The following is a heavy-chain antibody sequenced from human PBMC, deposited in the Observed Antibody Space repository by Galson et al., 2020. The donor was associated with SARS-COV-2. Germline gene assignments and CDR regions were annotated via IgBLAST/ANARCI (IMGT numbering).Heavy chain of an antibody. CDR3: ASSWAADWYFDL. Sequence: SQTLSLTCIVSGGSIRSTSYYWGWIRQPPGKGPEWFGSINHSGRTNYNPSVKSRVTISVDTSNNQFSLKLTSVTAADTAVYYCASSWAADWYFDLWGRGTLVTVSS. J-gene: IGHJ2*01. V-gene: IGHV4-39*07. D-gene: IGHD6-25*01. CDR1: GGSIRSTSYY. CDR2: INHSGRT.